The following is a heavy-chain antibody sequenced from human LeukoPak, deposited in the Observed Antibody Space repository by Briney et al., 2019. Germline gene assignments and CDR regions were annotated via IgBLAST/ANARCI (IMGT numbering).Heavy chain of an antibody. V-gene: IGHV3-74*01. D-gene: IGHD3-16*01. Sequence: GGSLRLSCAASGFTFSNHWMYWVRQGPGKGLVWISDIDTDGSSTNYADSVKGRFTISRDNAKNTLYLQMNSLGAADTAVYYCVRALGDYWGQGDYWGQGTLVTVPS. CDR2: IDTDGSST. CDR1: GFTFSNHW. J-gene: IGHJ4*02. CDR3: VRALGDYWGQGDY.